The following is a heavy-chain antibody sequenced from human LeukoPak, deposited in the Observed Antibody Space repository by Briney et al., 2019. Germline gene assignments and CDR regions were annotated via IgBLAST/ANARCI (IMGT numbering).Heavy chain of an antibody. CDR3: ARLSAAVHLGAFDL. J-gene: IGHJ3*01. V-gene: IGHV4-4*09. CDR1: GVSISPYY. CDR2: IHTSGSN. Sequence: SETLSLTCAVSGVSISPYYWAWIRQPPGKGLEWIGYIHTSGSNNQYPSLKSRVTISVDKSKNNFSLRLTSVTAADTAVYYCARLSAAVHLGAFDLWGQRTMVTVSS. D-gene: IGHD3-3*01.